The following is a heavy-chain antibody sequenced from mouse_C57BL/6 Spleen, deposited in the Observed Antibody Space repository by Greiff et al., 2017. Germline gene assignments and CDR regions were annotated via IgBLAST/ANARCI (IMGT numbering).Heavy chain of an antibody. D-gene: IGHD1-1*01. CDR1: GFTFSNYW. CDR3: TGPGSSLLDY. Sequence: EVKVEESGGGLVQPGGSMKLSCVASGFTFSNYWMNWVRQSPEKGLEWVAQIRLKSDNYATNYAESVKGRFTISRDDSKSSVYLQMNNLRAEDTGIYYCTGPGSSLLDYWGQGTTLTVSS. CDR2: IRLKSDNYAT. V-gene: IGHV6-3*01. J-gene: IGHJ2*01.